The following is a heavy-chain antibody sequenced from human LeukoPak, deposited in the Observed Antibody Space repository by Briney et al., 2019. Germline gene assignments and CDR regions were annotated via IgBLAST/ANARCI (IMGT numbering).Heavy chain of an antibody. CDR2: INTNTGNP. V-gene: IGHV7-4-1*02. J-gene: IGHJ3*02. D-gene: IGHD6-6*01. Sequence: ASVKVSCKASGYTFTSYAMNWVRQAPGQGLEWMGWINTNTGNPTYAQGFTGRFVFSLDTSVSTAYLQMSSLKVEDTAVYYCGRDEDSSSFLPRVAFDIWGQGTMVTVSS. CDR1: GYTFTSYA. CDR3: GRDEDSSSFLPRVAFDI.